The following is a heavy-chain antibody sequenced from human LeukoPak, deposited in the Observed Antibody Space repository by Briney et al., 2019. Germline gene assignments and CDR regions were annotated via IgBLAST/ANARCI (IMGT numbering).Heavy chain of an antibody. CDR2: INHSGST. D-gene: IGHD3-9*01. J-gene: IGHJ4*02. CDR1: GXXXSGYY. Sequence: SETLSXXXXVXGXXXSGYYWSWIRQPPGKGLEWIGEINHSGSTNYNPPLKSRVTISVDTSKNQFSLKLSSVTAADTAVYYCARGSRLVPDYWGQGTLVTVSS. CDR3: ARGSRLVPDY. V-gene: IGHV4-34*01.